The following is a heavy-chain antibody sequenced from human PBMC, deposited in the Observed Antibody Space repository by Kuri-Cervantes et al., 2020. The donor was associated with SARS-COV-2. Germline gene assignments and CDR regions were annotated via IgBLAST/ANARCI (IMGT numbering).Heavy chain of an antibody. D-gene: IGHD4-17*01. J-gene: IGHJ5*02. CDR1: GGSISSYY. V-gene: IGHV4-59*01. CDR3: VRDTEPGGDYEYGFDP. CDR2: IYYSGST. Sequence: SETLSLTCTVSGGSISSYYWSWIRQPPGKGLEWIGYIYYSGSTNYNPSLKSRVTISVDTSKNQFSLKLSSVTAADTAVYYCVRDTEPGGDYEYGFDPWGQGTLVTVSS.